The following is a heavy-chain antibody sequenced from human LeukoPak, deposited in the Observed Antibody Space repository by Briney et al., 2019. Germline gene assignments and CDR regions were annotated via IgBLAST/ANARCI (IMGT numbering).Heavy chain of an antibody. J-gene: IGHJ5*02. CDR3: ARPKNPYSSSWYSNWFDP. CDR1: GYTFTSYG. Sequence: ASVKVSCKASGYTFTSYGMSWVRQAPGQGLEWMGWISAYNGNTNYAQKVQGRVTMTTDTSTSTAYMELRSLRSDDTAVYYCARPKNPYSSSWYSNWFDPWGQGTLVTVSS. D-gene: IGHD6-13*01. CDR2: ISAYNGNT. V-gene: IGHV1-18*01.